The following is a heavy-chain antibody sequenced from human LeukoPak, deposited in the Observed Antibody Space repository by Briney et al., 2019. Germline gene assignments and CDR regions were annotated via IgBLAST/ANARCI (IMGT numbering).Heavy chain of an antibody. J-gene: IGHJ4*02. CDR3: ASPVKYYDTWSGYPPFDY. CDR2: IIPMSGTA. CDR1: GGTFNNFA. Sequence: SVKVSCKASGGTFNNFAISWVRQAPGQGLEWVGGIIPMSGTANYAQKFQGRVMITADESTSTAYMELSSLRSEDTAIYYCASPVKYYDTWSGYPPFDYWGQGTLVTVSS. D-gene: IGHD3-3*01. V-gene: IGHV1-69*13.